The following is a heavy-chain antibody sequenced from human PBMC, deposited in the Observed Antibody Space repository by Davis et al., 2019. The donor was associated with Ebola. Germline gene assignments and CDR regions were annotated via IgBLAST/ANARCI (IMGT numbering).Heavy chain of an antibody. CDR1: GFTFRNYG. D-gene: IGHD3/OR15-3a*01. J-gene: IGHJ4*02. CDR3: AKEPFWTGYYEY. V-gene: IGHV3-30*18. Sequence: GESLKISCAASGFTFRNYGMHWVRQAPGKGLEWVGIISSDGSSIFYAESVKGRFTISRDNSKNTLFLEVDSLRVEDTAVYYCAKEPFWTGYYEYWGQGTLVTVSS. CDR2: ISSDGSSI.